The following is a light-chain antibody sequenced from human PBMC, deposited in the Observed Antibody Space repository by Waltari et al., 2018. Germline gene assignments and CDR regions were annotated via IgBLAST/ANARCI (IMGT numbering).Light chain of an antibody. J-gene: IGLJ3*02. Sequence: QSALTQPASVSGSPGQSITIPCTGTSSDVGFYDFFSWFQQHPGKAPKVMIYKVNNRPSGVSNRFSGSKSANTASPTISGLQAEEEADYYCSSYTRRSYWVFGGGTQLTVL. CDR2: KVN. CDR1: SSDVGFYDF. CDR3: SSYTRRSYWV. V-gene: IGLV2-14*01.